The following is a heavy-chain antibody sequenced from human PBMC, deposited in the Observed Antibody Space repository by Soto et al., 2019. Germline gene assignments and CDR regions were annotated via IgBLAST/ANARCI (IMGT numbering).Heavy chain of an antibody. CDR1: GFTFSSYG. Sequence: QVQLVESGGGVVRPGRSLRLSCAASGFTFSSYGMHWVRQAPGKGLEWVAIISYDGSNKYYADSVKGRFTISRDNSKNTLYLQMNSLRAEDTAVYYCAKAINNWNDEGCFDYWGQGTLVTVSS. CDR2: ISYDGSNK. D-gene: IGHD1-20*01. V-gene: IGHV3-30*18. CDR3: AKAINNWNDEGCFDY. J-gene: IGHJ4*02.